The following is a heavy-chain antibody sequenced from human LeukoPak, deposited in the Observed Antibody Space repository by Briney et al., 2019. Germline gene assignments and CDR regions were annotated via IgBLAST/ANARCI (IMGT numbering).Heavy chain of an antibody. CDR3: ARGNPYQLLYWHFDY. CDR2: ISAYNGNT. Sequence: ASVKVSCKASGYTFTCYGISWVRQAPGQGLEWMGWISAYNGNTNYAQKLQGRVTMTTDTSTSTAYMELRSLRSDDTAVYYCARGNPYQLLYWHFDYWGQGTLVTVSS. D-gene: IGHD2-2*02. J-gene: IGHJ4*02. CDR1: GYTFTCYG. V-gene: IGHV1-18*01.